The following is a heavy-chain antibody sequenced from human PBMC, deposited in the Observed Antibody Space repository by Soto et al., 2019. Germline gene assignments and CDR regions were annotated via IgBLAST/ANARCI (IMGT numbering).Heavy chain of an antibody. CDR2: IYPGDSDT. CDR3: ARFGSSGGYYGSGSYTDWFDP. V-gene: IGHV5-51*01. CDR1: GYSFTSYW. Sequence: GESLKISCKGSGYSFTSYWNGWVRQRPGKGLEWKGIIYPGDSDTRYSPSFQGQVTTPAEKTISTAYLQWSSLKASDTAMYYCARFGSSGGYYGSGSYTDWFDPWGQGTLVTVS. J-gene: IGHJ5*02. D-gene: IGHD3-10*01.